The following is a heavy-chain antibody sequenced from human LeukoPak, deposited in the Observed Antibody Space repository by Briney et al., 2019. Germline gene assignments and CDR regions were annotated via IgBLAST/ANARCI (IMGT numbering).Heavy chain of an antibody. Sequence: PSETLSLTCTVSGGSITSRSNYWGWIRQPPGKGLEWIGSINYGGSTYYNPSLKSRVTISVDTSKNQFSLKLSSVTAADTAVYYCASLTTRVITSQTIVIRRGWFDPWGQGALVTVSS. CDR1: GGSITSRSNY. D-gene: IGHD3-16*02. CDR3: ASLTTRVITSQTIVIRRGWFDP. J-gene: IGHJ5*02. CDR2: INYGGST. V-gene: IGHV4-39*07.